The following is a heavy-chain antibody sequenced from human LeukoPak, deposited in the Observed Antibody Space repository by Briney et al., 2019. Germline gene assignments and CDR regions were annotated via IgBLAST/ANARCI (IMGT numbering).Heavy chain of an antibody. V-gene: IGHV3-21*01. J-gene: IGHJ6*03. CDR1: GFTFSSYS. CDR3: ARDSPSAEGPEYYYYYYMDV. CDR2: ISSSSSYI. Sequence: PGGSLRLSCAASGFTFSSYSMNWVRQAPGKGLEWVSSISSSSSYIYYADSVKGRFTISRDNAKNSLYLQMNSLRAEDTAVYYCARDSPSAEGPEYYYYYYMDVWGKGTTVTVSS. D-gene: IGHD1-14*01.